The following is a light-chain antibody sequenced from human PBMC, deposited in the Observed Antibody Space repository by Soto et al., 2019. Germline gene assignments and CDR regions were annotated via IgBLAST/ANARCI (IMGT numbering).Light chain of an antibody. CDR1: SSDIGGCNY. CDR3: CSCARSNTFI. V-gene: IGLV2-11*01. CDR2: DVT. Sequence: QSALTQPRSVSGSPGQSVTISCTGTSSDIGGCNYVSWYQQHPGKVPKLMIYDVTKRPSGVPDRFSGSKSANTASLTISGLQAEDEADYYCCSCARSNTFIFGGGTKLTVL. J-gene: IGLJ2*01.